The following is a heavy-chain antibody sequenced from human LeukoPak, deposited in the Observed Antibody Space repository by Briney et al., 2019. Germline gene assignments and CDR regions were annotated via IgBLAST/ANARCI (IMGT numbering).Heavy chain of an antibody. CDR3: ARTGCSSSSSCMFDP. J-gene: IGHJ5*02. CDR2: ISSVSGYI. V-gene: IGHV3-21*01. D-gene: IGHD6-13*01. Sequence: GGSLRLSCAASGFTFSDYSMNWVRQAPGRGLEWVSFISSVSGYIYYADSVKDRFTISRDNARNSLYLQMNSLRAEDTAVYYCARTGCSSSSSCMFDPWGQGTLVTVSS. CDR1: GFTFSDYS.